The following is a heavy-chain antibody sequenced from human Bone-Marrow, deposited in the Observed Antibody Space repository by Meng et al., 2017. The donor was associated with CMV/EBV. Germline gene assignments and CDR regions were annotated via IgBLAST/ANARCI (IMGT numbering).Heavy chain of an antibody. CDR1: GGSVRDYY. Sequence: SETLSLTCTVSGGSVRDYYWSWIRQPPGKGLEWIGYIFYSGNTKYNPSLEGRVIISVDPSKNQFSLSLTSLTAAETAVYYCARDVTPDFWGQGTLVTVSS. D-gene: IGHD5-18*01. CDR2: IFYSGNT. J-gene: IGHJ4*02. CDR3: ARDVTPDF. V-gene: IGHV4-59*02.